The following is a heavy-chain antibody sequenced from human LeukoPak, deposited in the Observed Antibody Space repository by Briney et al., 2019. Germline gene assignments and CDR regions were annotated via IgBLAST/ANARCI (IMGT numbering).Heavy chain of an antibody. V-gene: IGHV1-69*06. CDR2: IIPIFGTA. CDR1: GYTFTGYY. CDR3: ARGGSYWMPFDY. D-gene: IGHD1-26*01. Sequence: SVKVSCKASGYTFTGYYMHWVRQAPGQGLEWMGGIIPIFGTANYAQKFQGRVTITADKSTSTAYMELSSLRSEDTAVYYCARGGSYWMPFDYWGQGTLVTVSS. J-gene: IGHJ4*02.